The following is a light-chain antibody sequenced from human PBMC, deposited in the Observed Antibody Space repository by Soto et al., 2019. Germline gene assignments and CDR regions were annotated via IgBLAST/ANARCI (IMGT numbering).Light chain of an antibody. V-gene: IGKV3-15*01. Sequence: EIVMTQSPATLSVSPGERATLSCRASQSVSSNLAWYQQKPGQAPRLLIYGASTRATGIPARFSGSGSGTKFTLTISSLQSEDFAVYYCQQNNNWPTFGQGTRLEIK. CDR1: QSVSSN. CDR3: QQNNNWPT. CDR2: GAS. J-gene: IGKJ5*01.